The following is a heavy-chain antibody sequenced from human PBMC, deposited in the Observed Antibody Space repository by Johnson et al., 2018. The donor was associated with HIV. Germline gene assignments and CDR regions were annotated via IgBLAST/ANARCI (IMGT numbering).Heavy chain of an antibody. CDR1: GFTFSSYA. V-gene: IGHV3-30-3*01. CDR3: ARDHTMIVWGGAFDI. CDR2: ISYDGSNK. D-gene: IGHD3-22*01. J-gene: IGHJ3*02. Sequence: QVQLVESGGGVVQPGRSLRLSCAASGFTFSSYAMHWVRQAPGKGLEWVAVISYDGSNKYYADSVKGRFTISRDNSKNSLYLQMNSLRAEDTAVYYCARDHTMIVWGGAFDIWGQGTMVTVSS.